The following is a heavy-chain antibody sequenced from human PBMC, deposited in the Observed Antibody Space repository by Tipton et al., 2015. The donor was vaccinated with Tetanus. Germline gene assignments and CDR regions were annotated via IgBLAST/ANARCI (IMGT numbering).Heavy chain of an antibody. CDR3: TTSGIVGSGCQVDY. CDR1: GLFFKNAW. Sequence: SLRLSCTTSGLFFKNAWMNWVRQAPGKGLEWVGRIKNKADGGTTDYSARVNDRFSISRDHSKDPLYLQINSLKTEAPAVYYCTTSGIVGSGCQVDYWGRGTLVVVSS. J-gene: IGHJ4*02. D-gene: IGHD1-26*01. V-gene: IGHV3-15*07. CDR2: IKNKADGGTT.